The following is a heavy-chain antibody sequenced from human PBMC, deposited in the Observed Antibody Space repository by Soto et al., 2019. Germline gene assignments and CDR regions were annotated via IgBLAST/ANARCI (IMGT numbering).Heavy chain of an antibody. V-gene: IGHV4-31*03. D-gene: IGHD3-22*01. CDR1: GGSISSGGYY. CDR3: ASVNKSGYYPKGAAFDI. J-gene: IGHJ3*02. CDR2: IYYSGST. Sequence: SETLSLTCTVSGGSISSGGYYWSWIRQHPGKGLEWFVYIYYSGSTYYNPSLKSRVTISVDTSKNQFSLKLSSLTAADTAVYYCASVNKSGYYPKGAAFDIWGQGTMVTVSS.